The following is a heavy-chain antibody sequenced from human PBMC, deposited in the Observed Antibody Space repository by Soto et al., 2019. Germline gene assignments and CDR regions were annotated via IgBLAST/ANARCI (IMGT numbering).Heavy chain of an antibody. D-gene: IGHD6-19*01. V-gene: IGHV3-7*01. CDR1: GFTFTTHW. J-gene: IGHJ4*02. CDR2: VKEDGSVK. Sequence: EVQLVESGGGLVQPGGSLRLSCAASGFTFTTHWMSWVRQAAGKGLEWVANVKEDGSVKYYVDSVKGRFTISRDYAKNSLYLQMISLRAEDTAVYYCVSDGSSGWHFDYWGLGTLVTVSA. CDR3: VSDGSSGWHFDY.